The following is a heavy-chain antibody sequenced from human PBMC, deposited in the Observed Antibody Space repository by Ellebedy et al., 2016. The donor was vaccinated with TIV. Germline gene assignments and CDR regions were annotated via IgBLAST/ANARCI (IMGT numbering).Heavy chain of an antibody. Sequence: SETLSLTCTVSGGSISSGDYYWSWIRQPPGKGLEWIGYIYYSGSTNYNPSLKSRVTISVDTSKNQFSLKLSSVTAADTAVYYCARPGSSFGWFYFDYWGQGTQVTVSS. CDR2: IYYSGST. CDR1: GGSISSGDYY. V-gene: IGHV4-61*08. CDR3: ARPGSSFGWFYFDY. J-gene: IGHJ4*02. D-gene: IGHD6-13*01.